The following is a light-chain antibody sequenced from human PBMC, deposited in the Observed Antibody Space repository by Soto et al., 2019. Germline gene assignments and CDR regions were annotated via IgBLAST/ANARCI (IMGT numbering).Light chain of an antibody. CDR1: QSVSTRS. CDR3: QQYDSSPRT. Sequence: EIVLTQSPGTLSLSPGERATLSCRASQSVSTRSLAWYPQKPGQAPRLLISGASSRAAYIPDRFSGSGSGTDFTLTINRLEPEDFAVYYCQQYDSSPRTFCQGTKVE. CDR2: GAS. V-gene: IGKV3-20*01. J-gene: IGKJ1*01.